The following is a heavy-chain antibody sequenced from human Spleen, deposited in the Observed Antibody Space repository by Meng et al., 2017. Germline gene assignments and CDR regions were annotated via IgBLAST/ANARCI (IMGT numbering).Heavy chain of an antibody. J-gene: IGHJ4*02. CDR3: ARDKGRGDYDY. CDR1: GGSISSYY. V-gene: IGHV4-59*12. CDR2: IYYSGST. D-gene: IGHD4-17*01. Sequence: GSLRLSCTVSGGSISSYYWSWIRQPPGKGLEWIGYIYYSGSTNYNPSLKSRVTISVDTSKNQFSLRLSSVTAADTAVYYCARDKGRGDYDYWGQGTLVTVSS.